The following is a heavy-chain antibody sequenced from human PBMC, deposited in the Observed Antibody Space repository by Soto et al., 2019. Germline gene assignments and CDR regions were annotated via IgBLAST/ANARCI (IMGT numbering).Heavy chain of an antibody. J-gene: IGHJ4*02. CDR2: IHGGGNSA. D-gene: IGHD5-18*01. CDR1: GFTFSGYA. V-gene: IGHV3-23*01. CDR3: ARDGGYSYGPFDY. Sequence: GGSLRLSCAASGFTFSGYAMSWVRQAPGKGLEWVSVIHGGGNSAYYADSVKGRFTISRDNAKNSLYLQMNSLRAEDTTVYYCARDGGYSYGPFDYWGQGTLVTVSS.